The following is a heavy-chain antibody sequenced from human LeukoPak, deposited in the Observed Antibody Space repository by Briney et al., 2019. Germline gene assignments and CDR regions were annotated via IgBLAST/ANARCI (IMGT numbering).Heavy chain of an antibody. CDR2: IYYSGST. D-gene: IGHD2-2*01. CDR1: GGSVSSGSYY. Sequence: PSETLSLTCTVSGGSVSSGSYYWSWIRQPPGKGLEWIGYIYYSGSTNYNPSLKSRVTISVDTSKNQFSLKLSSVTAADTAVYYCARLGCSSTSCYDYYGVDVWGKGTTVTVSS. J-gene: IGHJ6*04. CDR3: ARLGCSSTSCYDYYGVDV. V-gene: IGHV4-61*01.